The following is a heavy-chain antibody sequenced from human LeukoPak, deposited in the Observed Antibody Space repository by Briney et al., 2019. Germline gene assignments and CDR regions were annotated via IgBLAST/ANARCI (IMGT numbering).Heavy chain of an antibody. J-gene: IGHJ4*02. V-gene: IGHV1-2*02. Sequence: DSVKLSCKVSGYTFTACYMTWVHQAPGQGLEWMGWIECDSGGTEYSRNYRGRVTMTRDTSISTAYMELTRLTSDDTAVYYCVGSNWAAGAAFDSWGQGTQVTVSS. CDR2: IECDSGGT. CDR1: GYTFTACY. CDR3: VGSNWAAGAAFDS. D-gene: IGHD6-13*01.